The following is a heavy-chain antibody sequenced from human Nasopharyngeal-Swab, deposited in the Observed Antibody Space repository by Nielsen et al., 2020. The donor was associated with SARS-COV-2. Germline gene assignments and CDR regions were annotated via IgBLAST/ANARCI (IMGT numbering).Heavy chain of an antibody. CDR3: ARPCYDSSGYTSYFDY. Sequence: WIRQPPGKGLEWIGSIYYSGSTYYNPSLKSRVTISVDTSKNQFSLKLSSVTAADTAVYYCARPCYDSSGYTSYFDYWGQGTLVTVSS. CDR2: IYYSGST. V-gene: IGHV4-39*01. J-gene: IGHJ4*02. D-gene: IGHD3-22*01.